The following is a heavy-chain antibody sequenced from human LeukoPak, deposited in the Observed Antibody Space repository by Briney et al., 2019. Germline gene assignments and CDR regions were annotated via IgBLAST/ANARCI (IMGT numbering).Heavy chain of an antibody. V-gene: IGHV4-34*01. CDR1: GGVFRGYY. J-gene: IGHJ5*02. CDR2: INHSGST. D-gene: IGHD1-26*01. CDR3: ARAPRRASTTLLP. Sequence: KPSETLSLTCAVHGGVFRGYYWRGGRQPPGKGVEGVGEINHSGSTNYNPSLKSRVTISVDTSKNQFSLKLSSVTAADTAVYYCARAPRRASTTLLPWGQGTLVTVSS.